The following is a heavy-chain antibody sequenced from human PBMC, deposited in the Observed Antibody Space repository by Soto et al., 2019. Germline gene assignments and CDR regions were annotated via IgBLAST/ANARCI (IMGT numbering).Heavy chain of an antibody. CDR3: ARGQEGVVATH. CDR2: IKDGGRT. J-gene: IGHJ4*02. V-gene: IGHV4-34*01. D-gene: IGHD5-12*01. CDR1: GGSLSGYY. Sequence: QVQLQQWGAGLLKPSETLSLNCAVNGGSLSGYYWSWIRQPPGKGLEWIGEIKDGGRTNYSPSLKRRATISSVTSNNQFSLRLYSVTAADTGVYYCARGQEGVVATHWDQGTLVTVSS.